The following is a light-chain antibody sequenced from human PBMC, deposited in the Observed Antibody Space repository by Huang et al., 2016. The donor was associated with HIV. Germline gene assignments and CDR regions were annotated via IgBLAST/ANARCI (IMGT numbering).Light chain of an antibody. V-gene: IGKV1-39*01. J-gene: IGKJ2*01. Sequence: DIQMTQSPSSLSASIGDRVTMSCRASQTVDMYLNWYQQTPGRAPKLLIDAASNLQSDVQSRFSGTGSGTNFTLTISSLQPEDFVIYFCQQTYNVPRTFGQGTAREIK. CDR3: QQTYNVPRT. CDR2: AAS. CDR1: QTVDMY.